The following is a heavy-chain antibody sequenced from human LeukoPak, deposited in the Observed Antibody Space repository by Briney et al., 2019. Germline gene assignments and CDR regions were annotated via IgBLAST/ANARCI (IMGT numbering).Heavy chain of an antibody. V-gene: IGHV4-39*01. J-gene: IGHJ6*02. Sequence: KPSETLSLTCTVSGDSISTSTYYWGCLRQPPGKGLEWIGSIFYSGSTYYNPSLKSRVTISVDTSKNQFSLRLSSVTAADTAVYYCARQQSNWASGPGMDVSGQGTTVTVSS. CDR3: ARQQSNWASGPGMDV. D-gene: IGHD7-27*01. CDR2: IFYSGST. CDR1: GDSISTSTYY.